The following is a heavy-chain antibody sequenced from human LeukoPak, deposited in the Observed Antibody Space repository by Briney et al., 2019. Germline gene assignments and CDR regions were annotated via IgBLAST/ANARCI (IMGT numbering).Heavy chain of an antibody. J-gene: IGHJ6*03. CDR1: GFTVSRNY. D-gene: IGHD2-2*01. CDR2: ISFDGVNT. Sequence: GGSLRLSCAASGFTVSRNYMSWVRQAPGKGLEWVAVISFDGVNTFYADSVKGRFTISRDNSNNTVYLQMNNLRPEDTAVFYCARGQGYESYYYMDVWGKGTTVSVSS. CDR3: ARGQGYESYYYMDV. V-gene: IGHV3-30*03.